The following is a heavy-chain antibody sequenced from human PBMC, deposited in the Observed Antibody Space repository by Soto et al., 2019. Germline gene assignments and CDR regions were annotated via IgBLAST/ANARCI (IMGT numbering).Heavy chain of an antibody. Sequence: QVQVEQSGAEVKKPGSSVKVSCKASGGTFSTAAISWVRQAPGQGLEWMGGIMPIFRTADYAQKFQGRVTITADESTTPAYLELRSLRSEDTAVYYCARDTDRPQLGGNYYYIMDVWGQGTTVTVSS. CDR1: GGTFSTAA. V-gene: IGHV1-69*12. CDR3: ARDTDRPQLGGNYYYIMDV. D-gene: IGHD3-3*02. J-gene: IGHJ6*02. CDR2: IMPIFRTA.